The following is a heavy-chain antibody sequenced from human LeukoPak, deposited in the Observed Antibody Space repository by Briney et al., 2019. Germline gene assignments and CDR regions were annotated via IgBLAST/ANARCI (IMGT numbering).Heavy chain of an antibody. D-gene: IGHD3-22*01. CDR1: GYTFTSNS. V-gene: IGHV7-4-1*02. CDR2: ISTNTGNP. CDR3: AGDLRVIVFDF. J-gene: IGHJ3*01. Sequence: ASLTVSCKASGYTFTSNSINWVRQAPGQGLEWLGWISTNTGNPTYPQGFPGRLVLSMGTSGSTAYLEISSLKAEDTAVYYCAGDLRVIVFDFWGQGTMVTVSS.